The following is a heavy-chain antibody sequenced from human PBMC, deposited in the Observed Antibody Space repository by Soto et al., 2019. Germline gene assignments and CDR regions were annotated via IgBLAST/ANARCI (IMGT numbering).Heavy chain of an antibody. CDR3: ARDKQRFLEWLLSAAFAI. CDR2: IWHDGRNK. J-gene: IGHJ3*02. Sequence: GGSLRLSCAASGFTFSDYHMHWVRQAPGKGLEWVAVIWHDGRNKYYEDSVKGRFTISRDNSKNTLYLQMNSLRAEDTAVYYCARDKQRFLEWLLSAAFAIWGQGTMVTV. CDR1: GFTFSDYH. V-gene: IGHV3-33*01. D-gene: IGHD3-3*01.